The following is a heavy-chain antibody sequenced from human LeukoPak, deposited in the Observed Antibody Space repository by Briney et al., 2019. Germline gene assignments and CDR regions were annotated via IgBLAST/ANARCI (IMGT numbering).Heavy chain of an antibody. Sequence: SETLSLTCTVSGGSISSSSYYWGWIRQPPGKGLEWIGSIYYSGSTYYNPSLKSRVTTSVDTSKNQFSLKLSSVTAADTAVYYCARAPYDILTGYSYYFDYWGQGTLVTVSS. D-gene: IGHD3-9*01. V-gene: IGHV4-39*07. CDR1: GGSISSSSYY. CDR3: ARAPYDILTGYSYYFDY. CDR2: IYYSGST. J-gene: IGHJ4*02.